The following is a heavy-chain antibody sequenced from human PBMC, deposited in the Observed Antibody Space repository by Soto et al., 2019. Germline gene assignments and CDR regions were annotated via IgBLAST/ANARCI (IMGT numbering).Heavy chain of an antibody. D-gene: IGHD6-19*01. J-gene: IGHJ4*02. CDR1: GYTFTSFS. V-gene: IGHV1-18*01. CDR2: INTYYGDT. CDR3: ARLFSGGWLALDY. Sequence: QVQLLQSGAEVKKPGASVKVSCEPSGYTFTSFSIGWVRQAPGQGLEWMGWINTYYGDTYPTQRFQGRVTMTTDTSTSSAYMELRSLTSDDTAVYYCARLFSGGWLALDYWGQGTQVTVSS.